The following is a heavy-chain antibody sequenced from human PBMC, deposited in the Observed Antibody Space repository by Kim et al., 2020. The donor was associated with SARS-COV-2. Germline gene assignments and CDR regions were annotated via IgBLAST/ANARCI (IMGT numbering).Heavy chain of an antibody. CDR2: ISSSSSYI. J-gene: IGHJ6*03. CDR1: GFTFSSYS. V-gene: IGHV3-21*01. D-gene: IGHD2-2*01. Sequence: GGSLRLSCAASGFTFSSYSMNWVRQAPGKGLEWVSSISSSSSYIYYADSVKGRFTISRDNAKNSLYLQMNSLRAEDTAVYYCARAVTVEVPGNYYYYYYMDVWGKGTTVTVSS. CDR3: ARAVTVEVPGNYYYYYYMDV.